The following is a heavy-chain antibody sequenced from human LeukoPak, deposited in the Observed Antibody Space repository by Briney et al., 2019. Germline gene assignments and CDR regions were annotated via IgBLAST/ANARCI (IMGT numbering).Heavy chain of an antibody. J-gene: IGHJ3*02. CDR2: IRYDESNK. Sequence: GGSLRLSCAASGFTFSSYGLHWVRQAPGKGLEWVAFIRYDESNKYYADSVKGRFTISRDISKNTLYLQINSLRPEDTAVYYCAGPLYSSSSEGAFDIWGQGTMVTVSS. D-gene: IGHD6-6*01. V-gene: IGHV3-30*02. CDR1: GFTFSSYG. CDR3: AGPLYSSSSEGAFDI.